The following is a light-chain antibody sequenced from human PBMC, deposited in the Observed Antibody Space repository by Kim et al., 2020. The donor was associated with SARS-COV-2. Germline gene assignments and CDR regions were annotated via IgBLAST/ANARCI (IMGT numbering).Light chain of an antibody. CDR1: ELGDKY. Sequence: SYELTQPPSVSVSPGQTASITCSGDELGDKYACWYQQKPGQSPALVIYQDTKRPSGIPERFSGSNSGNTATLTISGAQAMDEADYYCQAWDSTTVVFGVG. CDR3: QAWDSTTVV. V-gene: IGLV3-1*01. CDR2: QDT. J-gene: IGLJ2*01.